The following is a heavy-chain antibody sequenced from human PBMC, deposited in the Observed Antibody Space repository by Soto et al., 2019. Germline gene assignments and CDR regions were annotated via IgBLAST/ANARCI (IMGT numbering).Heavy chain of an antibody. Sequence: GASVKVSCKASGGTFSSYAISWVRQAPGQGLEWMGGIIPIFGTANYAQKFQGRVTITADESTSTAYMELSSLRSEDTAVYYSSRGGPTYTAMVPFDYWGQETLVTSPQ. D-gene: IGHD5-18*01. CDR1: GGTFSSYA. CDR3: SRGGPTYTAMVPFDY. J-gene: IGHJ4*02. V-gene: IGHV1-69*13. CDR2: IIPIFGTA.